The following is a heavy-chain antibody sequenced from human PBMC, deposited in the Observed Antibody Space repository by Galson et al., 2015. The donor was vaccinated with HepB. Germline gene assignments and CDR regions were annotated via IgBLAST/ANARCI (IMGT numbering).Heavy chain of an antibody. CDR3: AATQNGWFRWDY. CDR1: GYSFTNYW. CDR2: MYFADSTI. Sequence: QSGAEVKKPGESLTISCKGSGYSFTNYWIGWVRQMPGEGLEWMGIMYFADSTIKYSPSFRGQVTISVDKSTSTAYLQWSSLKASDTAMYYCAATQNGWFRWDYWGQGALVSVSS. V-gene: IGHV5-51*03. D-gene: IGHD6-19*01. J-gene: IGHJ4*02.